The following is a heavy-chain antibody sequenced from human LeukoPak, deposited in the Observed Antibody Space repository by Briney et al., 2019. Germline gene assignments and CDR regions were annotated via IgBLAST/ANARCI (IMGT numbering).Heavy chain of an antibody. V-gene: IGHV1-69*05. J-gene: IGHJ6*03. D-gene: IGHD3-3*01. CDR3: ARPSYYDFWSGYRDYYMDV. CDR1: GDTFSSYA. CDR2: IIPIFGTA. Sequence: GASVKVSCKASGDTFSSYAISWVRQAPGQGLEWMGGIIPIFGTANYAQKFQGRVTITTDESASTAYMELSSLRSEDTAVYYCARPSYYDFWSGYRDYYMDVWGKGTTVTVSS.